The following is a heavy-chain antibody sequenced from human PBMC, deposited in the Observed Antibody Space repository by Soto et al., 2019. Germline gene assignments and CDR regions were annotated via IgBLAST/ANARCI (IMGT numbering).Heavy chain of an antibody. CDR3: ARDRPSSYDILTGPGDYYDYGMDV. CDR2: IIPILGIA. Sequence: QVQLVQSGAEVKKPGSSVKVSCKASGRTFSSYTISCVRHAPGQGLEWMGRIIPILGIANYAQKFQGRVTNTSYKSTHTAYKALSSLSSEDTVVYYCARDRPSSYDILTGPGDYYDYGMDVWGQGTTVTVSS. V-gene: IGHV1-69*08. D-gene: IGHD3-9*01. J-gene: IGHJ6*01. CDR1: GRTFSSYT.